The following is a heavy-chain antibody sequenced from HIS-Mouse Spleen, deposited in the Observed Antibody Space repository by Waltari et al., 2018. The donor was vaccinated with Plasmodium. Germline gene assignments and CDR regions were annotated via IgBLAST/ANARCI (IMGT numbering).Heavy chain of an antibody. CDR3: ASSWYWYFDL. CDR1: AFPLSRYW. CDR2: IKQDGSEK. V-gene: IGHV3-7*01. J-gene: IGHJ2*01. D-gene: IGHD6-13*01. Sequence: EVQLVESGGGLVQPGGSLRLSCAASAFPLSRYWMSWVRQAPGKGLEWVANIKQDGSEKYYVDSVKGRFTISRDNAKNSLYLQMNSLRAEDTAVYYCASSWYWYFDLWGRGTLVTVSS.